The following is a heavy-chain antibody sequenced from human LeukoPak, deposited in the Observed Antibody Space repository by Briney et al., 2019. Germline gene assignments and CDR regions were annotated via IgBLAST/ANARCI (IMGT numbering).Heavy chain of an antibody. CDR3: AKVMTTKGGGYDYEGGMDY. D-gene: IGHD5-12*01. CDR1: GFTFSGYA. Sequence: GGSLRLSCAASGFTFSGYAMSWVRQAPGKGLEWVSAISGSGGSTYYADSVKGRFTISRDNSKNTLYLQMNSLRAEDTAVNYCAKVMTTKGGGYDYEGGMDYWGQGTLVTVSS. J-gene: IGHJ4*02. V-gene: IGHV3-23*01. CDR2: ISGSGGST.